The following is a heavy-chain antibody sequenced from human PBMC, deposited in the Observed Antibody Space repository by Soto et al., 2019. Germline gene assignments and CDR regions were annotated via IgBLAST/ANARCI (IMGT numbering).Heavy chain of an antibody. CDR1: GFTFSSYA. J-gene: IGHJ6*02. D-gene: IGHD6-13*01. CDR3: ARDYFQWQSAAGTGTDYYYYGMDV. CDR2: ISYDGSNK. Sequence: QVQLVESGGGVVQPGRSLRLSCAASGFTFSSYAMHWVRQAPGKGLEWVAVISYDGSNKYYADSVKGRFTISRDNSKNTLYLQMNSLRAEDTAVYYCARDYFQWQSAAGTGTDYYYYGMDVWGQGTTVTVSS. V-gene: IGHV3-30-3*01.